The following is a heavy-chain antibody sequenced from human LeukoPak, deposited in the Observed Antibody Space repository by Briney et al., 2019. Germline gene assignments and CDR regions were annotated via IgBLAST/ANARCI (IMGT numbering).Heavy chain of an antibody. J-gene: IGHJ4*02. CDR1: GFTVSSNE. D-gene: IGHD3-10*01. CDR2: MSGGNT. Sequence: GGSLRLSCAASGFTVSSNEISWVRQAPGKGLEWVSSMSGGNTYYADSVKGRFTISRDNSKNTLYLQMNSLRAEDTAVYYCAKEVAYYYGSGSYLHFDYWGQGTLVTVSS. CDR3: AKEVAYYYGSGSYLHFDY. V-gene: IGHV3-38-3*01.